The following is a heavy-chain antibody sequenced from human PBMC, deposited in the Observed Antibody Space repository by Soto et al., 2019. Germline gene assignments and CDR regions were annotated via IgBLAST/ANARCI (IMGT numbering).Heavy chain of an antibody. Sequence: QVQLQESGPGLVKPSGTLSLTCAVSGGSISSSHWWTWVRQSPGKGLEYIGEISHSGTSNSNPSLKSRATLPVDKSKNPFSLTLTSVPAAATAVYYWARVVLTITRGALDAWGKGTLVIVSS. J-gene: IGHJ3*01. CDR1: GGSISSSHW. V-gene: IGHV4-4*02. D-gene: IGHD3-9*01. CDR3: ARVVLTITRGALDA. CDR2: ISHSGTS.